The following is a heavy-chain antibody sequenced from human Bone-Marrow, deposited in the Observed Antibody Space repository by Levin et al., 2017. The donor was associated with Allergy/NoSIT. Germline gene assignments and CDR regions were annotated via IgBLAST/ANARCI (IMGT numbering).Heavy chain of an antibody. CDR3: LSPSNFY. D-gene: IGHD2-2*01. CDR2: IKSQTDGGAI. J-gene: IGHJ4*01. CDR1: GFNFTNAW. V-gene: IGHV3-15*07. Sequence: GGSLRLSCVVSGFNFTNAWMTWVRQAPGKGLEWVGRIKSQTDGGAIDYAAPVKARFTISRDDSKNTLYLHMDSLKAEDTAVYYCLSPSNFYWGHGTLVTVS.